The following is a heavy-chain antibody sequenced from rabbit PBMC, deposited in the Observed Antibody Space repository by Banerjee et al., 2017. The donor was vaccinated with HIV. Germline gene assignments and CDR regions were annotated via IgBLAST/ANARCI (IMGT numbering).Heavy chain of an antibody. Sequence: QEQLEESGGDLVKPEGSLTLTCKASGFDFSSYGVSWVRQAPGKGLEWIGYIDPVFDSTYYASWVNGRFTISSHNAQNTLYLQMTSLTAADTATYFCAGDPWSGWNLWGPGTLVTVS. CDR3: AGDPWSGWNL. CDR1: GFDFSSYG. CDR2: IDPVFDST. V-gene: IGHV1S47*01. D-gene: IGHD4-1*01. J-gene: IGHJ4*01.